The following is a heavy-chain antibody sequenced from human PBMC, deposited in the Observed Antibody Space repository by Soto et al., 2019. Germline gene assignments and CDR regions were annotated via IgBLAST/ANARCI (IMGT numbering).Heavy chain of an antibody. V-gene: IGHV4-59*08. D-gene: IGHD2-15*01. Sequence: PSETLSLTCTVSGGSISSYYWSWIRQPPGKGLEWIGYIYYSGSTNYNPSLKSRVTISVDTSKNQFSLKLSSVTAADTAVYYCARSRDCSGGSCYELFDYWGQGTLVTAPQ. J-gene: IGHJ4*02. CDR1: GGSISSYY. CDR3: ARSRDCSGGSCYELFDY. CDR2: IYYSGST.